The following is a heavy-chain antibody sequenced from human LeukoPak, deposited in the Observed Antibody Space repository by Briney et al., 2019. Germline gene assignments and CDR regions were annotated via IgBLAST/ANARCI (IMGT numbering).Heavy chain of an antibody. CDR2: IKQDGSEK. V-gene: IGHV3-7*01. Sequence: GGSLRLSCAASGFTFSSYWMSWVRQAPGKGLEWVANIKQDGSEKYYVDSVKGRFTISRDNAKNSLYLQMNSLRAEDTAVYYCARDPICSGGSCYSDYWGQGTLVTVSS. CDR3: ARDPICSGGSCYSDY. CDR1: GFTFSSYW. J-gene: IGHJ4*02. D-gene: IGHD2-15*01.